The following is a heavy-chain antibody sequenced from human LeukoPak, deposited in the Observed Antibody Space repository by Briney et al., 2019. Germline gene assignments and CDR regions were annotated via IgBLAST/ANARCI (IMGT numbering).Heavy chain of an antibody. CDR3: ARDFDMGITPGDDFDF. CDR1: GFSFSKYW. Sequence: GGSLRLSCAASGFSFSKYWMHWVRQTPGEGLVWVSRIKEDGTYTSYADSVRGRFTISRDNARNTVFLQMNSLRAEDTAVYYCARDFDMGITPGDDFDFWGQGTLVTVSS. D-gene: IGHD3-9*01. CDR2: IKEDGTYT. V-gene: IGHV3-74*01. J-gene: IGHJ4*02.